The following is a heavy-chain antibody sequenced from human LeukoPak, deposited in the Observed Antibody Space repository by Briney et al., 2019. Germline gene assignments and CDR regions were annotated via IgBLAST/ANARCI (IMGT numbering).Heavy chain of an antibody. CDR3: ARLGAGPTYYDFWSGYSSFYFDY. D-gene: IGHD3-3*01. V-gene: IGHV4-39*01. CDR1: GGSSSSSNYY. CDR2: IHNTGNT. Sequence: PSETLSLTCTVSGGSSSSSNYYWGWIRQPPGKGLEWIGGIHNTGNTYYNPSFKSRVTLSVDTSKKQFSLRLSSVTAADTAVYYCARLGAGPTYYDFWSGYSSFYFDYWGQGTLVTVS. J-gene: IGHJ4*02.